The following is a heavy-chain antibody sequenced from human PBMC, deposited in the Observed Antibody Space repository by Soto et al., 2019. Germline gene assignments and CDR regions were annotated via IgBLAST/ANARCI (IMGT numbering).Heavy chain of an antibody. CDR2: IYPGDSDT. Sequence: PGESLKISCKGSGYSFTSYWSGWVRQMPGKGLEWMGIIYPGDSDTRYSPSFQGQVTISADKSISTAYLQWSSLKASDTAMYYFARLVHSRHYYDSSGYYCDYGMDVWGPGTTVTVSS. J-gene: IGHJ6*02. CDR3: ARLVHSRHYYDSSGYYCDYGMDV. CDR1: GYSFTSYW. V-gene: IGHV5-51*01. D-gene: IGHD3-22*01.